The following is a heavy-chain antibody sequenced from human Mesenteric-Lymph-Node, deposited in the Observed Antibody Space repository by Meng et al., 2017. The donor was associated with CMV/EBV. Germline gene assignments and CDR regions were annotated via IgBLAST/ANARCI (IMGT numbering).Heavy chain of an antibody. V-gene: IGHV4-34*01. D-gene: IGHD4-23*01. CDR2: INHSGST. Sequence: QGGAGVLKPAETLCRACAVYGGSFSGYYWIWIRQHPWKGLEWIGEINHSGSTNYTPSLKSRVTISVDTSKNQFSLKLSSVTAADTAVYYCARHQRWLKSEGGFNYWGQGTLVTVSS. CDR1: GGSFSGYY. CDR3: ARHQRWLKSEGGFNY. J-gene: IGHJ4*02.